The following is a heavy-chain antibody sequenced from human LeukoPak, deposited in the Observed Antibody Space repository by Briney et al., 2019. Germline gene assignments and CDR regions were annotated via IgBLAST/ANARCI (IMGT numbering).Heavy chain of an antibody. J-gene: IGHJ4*02. Sequence: GGSLRLSCAASGFTFSSYGMHWVRQAPGKGLEGVAVIWYDGSNKYYADSVKGRFTISRDNSKNTLYLQMNSLRAEDTAVYYCARESSGRSVDYWGQGTLVTVSS. CDR1: GFTFSSYG. D-gene: IGHD6-19*01. CDR2: IWYDGSNK. V-gene: IGHV3-33*01. CDR3: ARESSGRSVDY.